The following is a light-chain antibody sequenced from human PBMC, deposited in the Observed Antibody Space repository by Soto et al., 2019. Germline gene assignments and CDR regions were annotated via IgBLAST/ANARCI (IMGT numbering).Light chain of an antibody. Sequence: EVVMTQSPLSLPVTLGQPASISCRSSQSLLLSDGYTYLTWFQQRPGQSPRRLIYKVSDRDSGVPDRFSGSGSGTDFTLQISRVEAEDIAIYYGMAGIHPYSFGQGTKLEIK. CDR3: MAGIHPYS. CDR1: QSLLLSDGYTY. V-gene: IGKV2-30*02. J-gene: IGKJ2*03. CDR2: KVS.